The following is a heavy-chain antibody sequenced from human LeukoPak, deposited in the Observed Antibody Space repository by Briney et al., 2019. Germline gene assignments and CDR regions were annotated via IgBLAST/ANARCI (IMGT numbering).Heavy chain of an antibody. V-gene: IGHV4-59*12. CDR3: ARNYYDSSGYLPD. D-gene: IGHD3-22*01. J-gene: IGHJ4*02. Sequence: PSETLSLTCTVSGGSISSYYWSWIRQPPGKGLEWIGYIYYSGSTNYNPSLKSRVTISVDTSNNQFSLKLRSVTAADTAVYYCARNYYDSSGYLPDWGQGTLVTVSS. CDR2: IYYSGST. CDR1: GGSISSYY.